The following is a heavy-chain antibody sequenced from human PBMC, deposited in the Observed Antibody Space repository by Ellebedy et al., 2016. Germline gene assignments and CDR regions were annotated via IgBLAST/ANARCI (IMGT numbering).Heavy chain of an antibody. J-gene: IGHJ4*02. V-gene: IGHV3-11*01. CDR3: ARATVVTGSDY. D-gene: IGHD4-23*01. CDR1: GFTFSDFS. Sequence: GGSLRLXXAASGFTFSDFSMTWIRQAPGKGLEWVSYIGPSATTINYADSVKGRFTISRDNAKNSLYLQMNSLRAEDTAVYYCARATVVTGSDYWGQGTLVTVSS. CDR2: IGPSATTI.